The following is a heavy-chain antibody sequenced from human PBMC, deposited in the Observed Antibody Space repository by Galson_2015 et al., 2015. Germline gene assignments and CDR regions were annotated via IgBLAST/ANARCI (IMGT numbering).Heavy chain of an antibody. V-gene: IGHV3-30-3*01. CDR1: GFTFSSYA. CDR2: ISYDGSNK. D-gene: IGHD3-22*01. J-gene: IGHJ6*02. CDR3: ASGPYYDLFGDGMDV. Sequence: SLRLSCAASGFTFSSYAMHWVRQAPGKGLEWVAVISYDGSNKYYADSVKGRFTITRDNSKNTLYLQMNSLRAEDTAVYYCASGPYYDLFGDGMDVWGQGTTFPVSS.